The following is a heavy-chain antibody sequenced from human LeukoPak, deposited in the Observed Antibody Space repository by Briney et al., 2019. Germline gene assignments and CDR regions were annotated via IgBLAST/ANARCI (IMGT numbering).Heavy chain of an antibody. V-gene: IGHV4-34*01. D-gene: IGHD6-13*01. Sequence: SETLSLTCAVYGGSFSGYYWSWIRQPPGKGLEWIGEINHSGSTNYNPSLKSRVTISVDTSKNQFSLKLSSVTAADTAVYYCARRRVAAADYNWFDPWGPGTLVTVSS. CDR1: GGSFSGYY. CDR3: ARRRVAAADYNWFDP. CDR2: INHSGST. J-gene: IGHJ5*02.